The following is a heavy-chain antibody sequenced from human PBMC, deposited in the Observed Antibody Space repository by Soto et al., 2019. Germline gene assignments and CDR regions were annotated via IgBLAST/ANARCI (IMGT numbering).Heavy chain of an antibody. CDR3: ARVAVDTDAFDI. D-gene: IGHD6-19*01. CDR2: INPSGGST. CDR1: GYTFTSYY. Sequence: ASVKVSCKASGYTFTSYYMHWVRQAPGQGLEWMGIINPSGGSTSYAQKFQGRVTMTRDTPTSTVYMELSSLRSEDTAVYYCARVAVDTDAFDIWGQGTMVTVSS. V-gene: IGHV1-46*01. J-gene: IGHJ3*02.